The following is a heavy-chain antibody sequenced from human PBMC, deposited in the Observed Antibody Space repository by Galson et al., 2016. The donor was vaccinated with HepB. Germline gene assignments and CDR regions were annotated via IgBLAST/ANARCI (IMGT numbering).Heavy chain of an antibody. J-gene: IGHJ3*02. CDR3: ARSQLMGGGFAFDI. CDR1: GDTFSGYA. Sequence: SVKVSCKASGDTFSGYAVSWVRQAPGQGLEWMRGIIPIIGITHHAQDFQGRVTVTADESTSTAYMELSSLTSEDTAMYYCARSQLMGGGFAFDIWGQGTMVTVSS. V-gene: IGHV1-69*10. D-gene: IGHD3-16*01. CDR2: IIPIIGIT.